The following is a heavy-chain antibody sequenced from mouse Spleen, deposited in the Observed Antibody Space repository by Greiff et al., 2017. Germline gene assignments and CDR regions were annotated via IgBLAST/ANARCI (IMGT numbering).Heavy chain of an antibody. CDR1: GFTFSSHA. CDR3: ARGNWDEAMDY. V-gene: IGHV5-9-1*01. D-gene: IGHD4-1*01. J-gene: IGHJ4*01. CDR2: ISSGCSYT. Sequence: EVMLVESGGGLVKPGGSLKLSCAASGFTFSSHAMSWVRQTPEKRLEWFATISSGCSYTYYPDSVKGRFTISRDNAKNTLYLQMSSLGSEDTAMYYCARGNWDEAMDYWGQGTSVTVSS.